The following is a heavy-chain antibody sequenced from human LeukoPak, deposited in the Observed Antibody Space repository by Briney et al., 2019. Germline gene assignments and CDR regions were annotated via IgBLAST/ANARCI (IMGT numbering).Heavy chain of an antibody. CDR3: ARDKGYYPAFDI. J-gene: IGHJ3*02. CDR2: ISSSSSYI. V-gene: IGHV3-21*01. Sequence: GGSLRLSCAASGFTFSSYSMNWVRQAPGKGLEWVSSISSSSSYIYYADSVKGRFTISRDNAKNSLYLQMNSLRAEDTAVYYCARDKGYYPAFDIWGQGTMVTVSS. D-gene: IGHD3-22*01. CDR1: GFTFSSYS.